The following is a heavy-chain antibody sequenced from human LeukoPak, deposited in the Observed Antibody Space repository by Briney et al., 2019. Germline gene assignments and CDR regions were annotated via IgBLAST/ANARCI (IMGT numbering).Heavy chain of an antibody. V-gene: IGHV3-74*01. CDR1: GFSFSNYW. Sequence: GGSLRLSCAASGFSFSNYWMHWVRQAPGKGLVWVSRISSDGSDTIYADSVKGRFTMSRDNAKNTLYLQMNSLRAEDTAVYYCARGGHYGDYDPRGAGGDYWGQGTLVTVSS. CDR3: ARGGHYGDYDPRGAGGDY. J-gene: IGHJ4*02. CDR2: ISSDGSDT. D-gene: IGHD4-17*01.